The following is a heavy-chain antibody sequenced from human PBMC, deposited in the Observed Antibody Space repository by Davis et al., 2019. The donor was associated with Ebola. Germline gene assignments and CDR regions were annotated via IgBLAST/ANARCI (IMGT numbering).Heavy chain of an antibody. CDR2: INPHTGDT. CDR3: ARSRFREFSSSPDFDY. CDR1: GYTFTGYY. Sequence: ASVKVSCKASGYTFTGYYMQWVRQAPGQGLEWMGRINPHTGDTNFGQRFQGRVTMTRDTSISTGYMELSRLTSDDTAVYYCARSRFREFSSSPDFDYWGQGTLVTVSS. D-gene: IGHD6-6*01. J-gene: IGHJ4*02. V-gene: IGHV1-2*02.